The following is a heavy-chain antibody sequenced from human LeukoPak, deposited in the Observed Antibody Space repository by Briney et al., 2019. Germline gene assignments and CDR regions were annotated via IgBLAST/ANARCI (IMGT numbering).Heavy chain of an antibody. CDR1: GFTFSNHA. J-gene: IGHJ3*02. D-gene: IGHD1-26*01. Sequence: PGGSLRLSCAASGFTFSNHAVSWVRQAPGKGLEWVSARGSDGTPYYTASLKGRFTISGDNSKNTVYLQLSSLRLEDTAVYYCASRTWVGAGYYAFDIWGQGTMVTVSS. CDR2: RGSDGTP. CDR3: ASRTWVGAGYYAFDI. V-gene: IGHV3-23*01.